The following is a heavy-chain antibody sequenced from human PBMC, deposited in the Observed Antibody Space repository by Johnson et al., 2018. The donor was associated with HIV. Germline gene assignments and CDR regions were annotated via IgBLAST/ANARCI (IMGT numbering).Heavy chain of an antibody. CDR2: IYADGGT. CDR1: GFIFSDYA. D-gene: IGHD3-10*01. CDR3: ARGTITLIRGVIGFDI. V-gene: IGHV3-NL1*01. Sequence: QVQLVESGGGVVQPGRSLRLSCAASGFIFSDYAMHWVRLAPGKGLEWVSVIYADGGTYYADSVKGRFTISRDNSKNTLDLQRNTLRAEDTAGYYCARGTITLIRGVIGFDIWGQGTMVTV. J-gene: IGHJ3*02.